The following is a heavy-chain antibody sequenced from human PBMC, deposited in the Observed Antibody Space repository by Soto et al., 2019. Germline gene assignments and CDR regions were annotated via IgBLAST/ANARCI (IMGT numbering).Heavy chain of an antibody. CDR2: FDPEDGET. J-gene: IGHJ5*02. CDR3: ARGDYSGSYSWFDP. CDR1: GYTLTELS. D-gene: IGHD1-26*01. Sequence: ASVKVSCKVSGYTLTELSMHWVRQAPGKGLEWMGGFDPEDGETIYAQKFQGRVTMTEDTSTDTAYMELSSLRSEDTAVYYCARGDYSGSYSWFDPWGQGTLVTVSS. V-gene: IGHV1-24*01.